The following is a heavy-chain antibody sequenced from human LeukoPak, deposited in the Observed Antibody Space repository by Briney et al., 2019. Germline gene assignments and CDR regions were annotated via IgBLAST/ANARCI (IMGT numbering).Heavy chain of an antibody. CDR1: GYTFTTYW. J-gene: IGHJ4*02. D-gene: IGHD2-15*01. CDR2: IYPGDFDT. Sequence: GESLKISCKGSGYTFTTYWIGWVRQMPGKGLEWMGIIYPGDFDTRYSPSFQGQVTISVDKSINTAYLQWRSLKASDTAMYYCARSEGHCSDGACYAQKVIDHWGQGTLVAVSS. CDR3: ARSEGHCSDGACYAQKVIDH. V-gene: IGHV5-51*01.